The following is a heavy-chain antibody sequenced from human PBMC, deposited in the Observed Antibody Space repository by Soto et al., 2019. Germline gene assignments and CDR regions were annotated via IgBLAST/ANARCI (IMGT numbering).Heavy chain of an antibody. CDR2: IYYSGST. CDR1: GGSISSYY. D-gene: IGHD3-10*01. J-gene: IGHJ4*02. Sequence: PSETLSLTCTVSGGSISSYYWSWIRQPPGKGLEWIGYIYYSGSTNYNPSLKSRVTISVDTSKNQFSLKLSSVTAADTAVYYCAREAPLWFGGAIDYWRQGTLVTVSS. V-gene: IGHV4-59*08. CDR3: AREAPLWFGGAIDY.